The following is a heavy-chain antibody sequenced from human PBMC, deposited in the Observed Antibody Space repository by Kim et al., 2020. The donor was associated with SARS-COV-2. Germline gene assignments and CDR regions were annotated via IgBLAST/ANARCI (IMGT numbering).Heavy chain of an antibody. D-gene: IGHD6-19*01. Sequence: GGSLRLSCAASGFTISSCRMHWVRQAPGKGMVWVSRISGDGSSTSYADYVKGRFTITRDNAKNTLYLQMNSLRVEDTAVYYCARRAYISGWWYFDYWGKG. V-gene: IGHV3-74*01. CDR3: ARRAYISGWWYFDY. CDR2: ISGDGSST. CDR1: GFTISSCR. J-gene: IGHJ4*02.